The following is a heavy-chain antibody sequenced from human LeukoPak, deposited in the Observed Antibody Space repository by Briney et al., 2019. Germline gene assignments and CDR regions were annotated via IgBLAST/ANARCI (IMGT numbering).Heavy chain of an antibody. V-gene: IGHV1-24*01. CDR1: GYTLTELS. CDR2: FDPEDGET. CDR3: ARGVATIEPLDY. Sequence: ASVKVSCKVSGYTLTELSMHWVRQAPGKGLEWMGGFDPEDGETIYAQKFQGRVTMTEDTSTDTAHMDLRSLRSDDTAVYYCARGVATIEPLDYWGQGTLVTVSS. D-gene: IGHD5-12*01. J-gene: IGHJ4*02.